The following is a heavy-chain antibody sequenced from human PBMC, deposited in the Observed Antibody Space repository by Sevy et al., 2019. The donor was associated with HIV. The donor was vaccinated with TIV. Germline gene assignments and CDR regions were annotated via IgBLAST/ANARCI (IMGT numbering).Heavy chain of an antibody. CDR3: ATDPFSVTSSNDYMDV. D-gene: IGHD4-17*01. Sequence: GSLRLSFAASGFTFSKYWMSWVRQAPGKGLEWVANIQEDGSGKYYVDAVKGRFTISRDNAKNSLYLQMNSLRAEDTAVYYCATDPFSVTSSNDYMDVWGKGTTVTVSS. CDR1: GFTFSKYW. V-gene: IGHV3-7*01. J-gene: IGHJ6*03. CDR2: IQEDGSGK.